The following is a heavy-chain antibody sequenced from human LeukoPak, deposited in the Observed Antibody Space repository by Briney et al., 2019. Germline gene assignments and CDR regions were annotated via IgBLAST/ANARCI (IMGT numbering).Heavy chain of an antibody. D-gene: IGHD6-13*01. Sequence: ASVKVSCKASRYTFTGYYIHWVRQAPGQGLEWMGWINPNGGGTDYAQKFQGRVTMTRDTSITTAYMELSRLRSDDTAMYYCATIAAAGTLWYYFDYWGQGTLVTVSS. CDR3: ATIAAAGTLWYYFDY. J-gene: IGHJ4*02. CDR2: INPNGGGT. V-gene: IGHV1-2*02. CDR1: RYTFTGYY.